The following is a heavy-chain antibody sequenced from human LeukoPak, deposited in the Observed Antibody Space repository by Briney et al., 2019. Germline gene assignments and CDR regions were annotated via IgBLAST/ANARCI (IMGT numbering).Heavy chain of an antibody. J-gene: IGHJ4*02. CDR1: RFTFSSYA. D-gene: IGHD5-18*01. V-gene: IGHV3-33*01. CDR3: ARGKRGFIYGSDF. Sequence: PRRSLRLSCAGSRFTFSSYAMHWVPEAPGKGLEWVALIWYDGSNKYYAASVKGRFSISRDNSKNTLSLQMNSLRVEDTALYYCARGKRGFIYGSDFSGQGTLVTVSS. CDR2: IWYDGSNK.